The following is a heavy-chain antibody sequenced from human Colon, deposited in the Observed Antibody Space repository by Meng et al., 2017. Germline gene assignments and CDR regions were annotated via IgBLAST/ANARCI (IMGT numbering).Heavy chain of an antibody. Sequence: EVQLVESGGGLVKPGGSLRLSCEGSGFMFSSYTMNWVRQAPGKGLEWLSNINTISTYMFYADSVRGRFTISRDNAKNSVFLQMNDLKVEDTAVYYCVKDAQLVPPEYNWFDTWGQGTLVTVSS. CDR3: VKDAQLVPPEYNWFDT. V-gene: IGHV3-21*06. D-gene: IGHD6-6*01. J-gene: IGHJ5*02. CDR2: INTISTYM. CDR1: GFMFSSYT.